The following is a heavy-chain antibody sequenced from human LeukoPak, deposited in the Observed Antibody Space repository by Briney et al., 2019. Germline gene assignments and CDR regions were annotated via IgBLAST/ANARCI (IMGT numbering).Heavy chain of an antibody. CDR1: GFTFNNYA. CDR3: AKAEYSPVDY. D-gene: IGHD2/OR15-2a*01. Sequence: GGSLRLSCAASGFTFNNYAMTWVRQAPGKGLEWVANVKQDGSEKYYVDSVKGRFIISRDNSKNTLYLQMNSLRAEDTAVYYCAKAEYSPVDYWGQGTLVTVSS. J-gene: IGHJ4*02. CDR2: VKQDGSEK. V-gene: IGHV3-7*03.